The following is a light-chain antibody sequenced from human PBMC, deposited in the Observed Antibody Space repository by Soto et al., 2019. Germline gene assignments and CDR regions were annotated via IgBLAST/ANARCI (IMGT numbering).Light chain of an antibody. J-gene: IGKJ5*01. CDR3: QQYGSSST. Sequence: DTVLTQSPGTLSLSPGESATLSCRASQTISSSSLAWYQQKGGQAPRLLIYGASSRATGIPDRFSGSGSGTDFTLTISRLEPDDFAVYYCQQYGSSSTFGQGTRLEIK. CDR1: QTISSSS. V-gene: IGKV3-20*01. CDR2: GAS.